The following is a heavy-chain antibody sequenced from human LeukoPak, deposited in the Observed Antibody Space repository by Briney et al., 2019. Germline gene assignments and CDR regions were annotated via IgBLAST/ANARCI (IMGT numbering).Heavy chain of an antibody. Sequence: GASVKVSCKASGHTFTSYYIHWVRQAPGQGLEWMGAIRPSDDYTAYAQNFQGRITVTRDTSTSTVYMDLSSLKSEDTAVYYCAREPHPHGGGNIDYWGQGTLVTVSS. CDR2: IRPSDDYT. CDR3: AREPHPHGGGNIDY. J-gene: IGHJ4*02. D-gene: IGHD3-16*01. CDR1: GHTFTSYY. V-gene: IGHV1-46*01.